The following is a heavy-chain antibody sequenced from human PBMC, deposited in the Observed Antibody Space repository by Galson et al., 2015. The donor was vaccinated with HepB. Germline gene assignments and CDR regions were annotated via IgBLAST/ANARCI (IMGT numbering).Heavy chain of an antibody. Sequence: CAASGFTFNSYNMNWVRQAPGKGLEWVSSLSSAGHYIFYADSVKGRFMISRDNAKNSMFLQMNGLRVEDTAVYYCARRHLGELTLYDYWGQGILVTVSS. D-gene: IGHD3-16*02. V-gene: IGHV3-21*06. CDR1: GFTFNSYN. CDR3: ARRHLGELTLYDY. J-gene: IGHJ4*02. CDR2: LSSAGHYI.